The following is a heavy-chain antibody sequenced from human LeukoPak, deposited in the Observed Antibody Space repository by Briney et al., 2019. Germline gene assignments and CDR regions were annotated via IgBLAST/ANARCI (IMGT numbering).Heavy chain of an antibody. V-gene: IGHV4-39*02. CDR2: FSYNGST. CDR3: ARVKRYSAPYYFDY. D-gene: IGHD2-21*01. CDR1: GGSISSPSYN. Sequence: SETLSLTCSVSGGSISSPSYNWGWIRQPPGQGLEWIGTFSYNGSTHYNPSLRRRVTISVDTSKNHFSLKLSSVTAADTAMYYCARVKRYSAPYYFDYWGQGTLVTVSS. J-gene: IGHJ4*02.